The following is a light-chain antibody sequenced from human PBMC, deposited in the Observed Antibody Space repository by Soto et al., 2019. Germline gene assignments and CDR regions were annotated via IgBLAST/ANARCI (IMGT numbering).Light chain of an antibody. CDR1: SSNIGAGYD. Sequence: QLVLTQPPSVSGAPGQRVTISCTGSSSNIGAGYDVQWYQQLPGTVPKLLIYASNNRPSGVPDRFAGSKSDTSASLAITGLQAEDEADYYCQSFDSSLTVWVFGGGTKLTVL. CDR2: ASN. CDR3: QSFDSSLTVWV. J-gene: IGLJ3*02. V-gene: IGLV1-40*01.